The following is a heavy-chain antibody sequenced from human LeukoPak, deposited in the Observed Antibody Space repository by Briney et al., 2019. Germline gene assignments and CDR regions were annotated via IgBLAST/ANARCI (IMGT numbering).Heavy chain of an antibody. CDR3: ARDQGDYFDY. CDR2: ISSSGSTI. D-gene: IGHD3-16*01. V-gene: IGHV3-48*03. Sequence: GGSLRLSCAASGFTFSSYEMNWVRQAPGKGLEWVSYISSSGSTIYYADSVKGRFTISRDNAKNPLYLQMNSLRAEDTAVYYCARDQGDYFDYWGQGTLVTVSS. CDR1: GFTFSSYE. J-gene: IGHJ4*02.